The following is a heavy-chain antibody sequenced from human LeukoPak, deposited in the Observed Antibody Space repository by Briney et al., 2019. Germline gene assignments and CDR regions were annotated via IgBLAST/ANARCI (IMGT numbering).Heavy chain of an antibody. CDR2: IKQDGSEK. Sequence: GGSLRLSCAASGFTFSSYWMSWVRQAPGKGLEWVANIKQDGSEKYYVDSVKGRFAISRDNGKNSLYLQMNSLRVEDMAVYYCARAPREWLLGYHFEYWGQGTLVTVSS. D-gene: IGHD3-3*01. J-gene: IGHJ4*02. CDR1: GFTFSSYW. V-gene: IGHV3-7*01. CDR3: ARAPREWLLGYHFEY.